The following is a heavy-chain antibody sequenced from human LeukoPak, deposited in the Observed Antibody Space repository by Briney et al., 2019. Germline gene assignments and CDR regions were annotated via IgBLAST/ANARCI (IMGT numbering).Heavy chain of an antibody. CDR3: ARDNAYMFDY. D-gene: IGHD5-24*01. CDR2: INTDGRTT. J-gene: IGHJ4*02. V-gene: IGHV3-74*01. CDR1: GFTFTSYW. Sequence: PGGSLRLSCAASGFTFTSYWMHWVRQAPGKGLVWVAHINTDGRTTTYADSVKGRFTVSRDNAKNTLYLEMNRLRAEDTAVYYCARDNAYMFDYWGQGTQVTVSS.